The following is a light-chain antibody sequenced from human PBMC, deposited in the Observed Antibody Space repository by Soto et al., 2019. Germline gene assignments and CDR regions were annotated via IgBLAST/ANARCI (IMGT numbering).Light chain of an antibody. CDR1: QIGNTNY. J-gene: IGKJ1*01. Sequence: EMVLTQSPGTLSLSPGERATLHCRASQIGNTNYLAWYQQRPGQPPRLLIYSIFTRANGTPDRFSGSGSGTDFTLTIRRLAPEDSALYYCQHYGHPRWTVGPGTKVDIK. CDR3: QHYGHPRWT. V-gene: IGKV3-20*01. CDR2: SIF.